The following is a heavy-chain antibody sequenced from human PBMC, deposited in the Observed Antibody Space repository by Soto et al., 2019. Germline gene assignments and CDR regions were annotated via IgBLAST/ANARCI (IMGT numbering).Heavy chain of an antibody. V-gene: IGHV3-9*01. CDR2: INYNGDSI. CDR1: GFHFQNYA. Sequence: LRLSCVGSGFHFQNYAMHWVRQAPGKGLEWVSTINYNGDSIAYADSVRGRFTISRDNAKNSLYLELNSLRSEDTALYYCAKDRGHTDYFEYWGQGTLVTVSS. J-gene: IGHJ4*02. CDR3: AKDRGHTDYFEY.